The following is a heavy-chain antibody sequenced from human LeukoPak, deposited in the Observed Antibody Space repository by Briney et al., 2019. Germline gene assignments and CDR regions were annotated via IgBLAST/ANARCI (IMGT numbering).Heavy chain of an antibody. CDR3: ARQAAAMDYYYYGMDV. V-gene: IGHV5-51*01. D-gene: IGHD2-2*01. Sequence: GESLKISCKGSGYSFTSYWIGWVRQMPGKGLEWMGIIYPGDSDTRYSPSFQGQVTISADKSISTAYLQWSSLKASDTAMYYCARQAAAMDYYYYGMDVWGQGTTVTVSS. CDR2: IYPGDSDT. J-gene: IGHJ6*02. CDR1: GYSFTSYW.